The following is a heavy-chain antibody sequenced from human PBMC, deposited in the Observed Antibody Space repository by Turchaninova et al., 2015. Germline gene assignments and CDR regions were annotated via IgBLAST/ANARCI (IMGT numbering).Heavy chain of an antibody. CDR1: GYTFTRYG. Sequence: QVQLLQSGGEVKKPGASVKVSCKASGYTFTRYGISWVRQAPGQGLEWMGWISGYNGNTNYAQKVQDRVTMPTDTSTSTAYMELQSLRSDDTAVYYCARNGVAVAGNPYDYWGQGTLVTVSS. D-gene: IGHD6-19*01. V-gene: IGHV1-18*04. CDR2: ISGYNGNT. CDR3: ARNGVAVAGNPYDY. J-gene: IGHJ4*02.